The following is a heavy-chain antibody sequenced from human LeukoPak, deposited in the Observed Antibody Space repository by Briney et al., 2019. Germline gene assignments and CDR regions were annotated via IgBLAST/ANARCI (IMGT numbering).Heavy chain of an antibody. CDR3: ATISVAAVASDY. CDR2: INPNSCGT. J-gene: IGHJ4*02. CDR1: GYTFTDYY. D-gene: IGHD6-19*01. Sequence: ASVTVSFMASGYTFTDYYMHWVRQAPGQGGEGVGWINPNSCGTNYAQKFQGRVTMTRDTSISTAYMELSRLRSDDTAVYYCATISVAAVASDYWGQGTLVTVSS. V-gene: IGHV1-2*02.